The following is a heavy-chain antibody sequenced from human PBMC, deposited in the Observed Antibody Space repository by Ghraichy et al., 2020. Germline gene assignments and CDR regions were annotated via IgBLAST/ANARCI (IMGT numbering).Heavy chain of an antibody. CDR3: ARGGPGYGGNSEGFDY. V-gene: IGHV3-74*01. J-gene: IGHJ4*02. CDR2: INSDGSST. Sequence: GGSLRLSCAASGFTFSSYWMHWVRQAPGKGLVWVSRINSDGSSTSYADSVKGRFTISRDNAKNTLYLQMNSLRAEDTAVYYCARGGPGYGGNSEGFDYWGQGTLVTASS. D-gene: IGHD4-23*01. CDR1: GFTFSSYW.